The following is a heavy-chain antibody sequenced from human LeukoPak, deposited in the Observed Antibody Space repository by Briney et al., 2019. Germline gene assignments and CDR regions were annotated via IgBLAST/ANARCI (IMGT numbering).Heavy chain of an antibody. CDR2: VSYDGTDT. V-gene: IGHV3-30-3*02. CDR3: AKSPSINCYNYFDY. J-gene: IGHJ4*02. Sequence: PGGSLRLSCAASGFTFTNYAMNWVRQAPGKGLEWVATVSYDGTDTSYADSVKGRFTISRDNSRNTLYLQMNSLRAEDTAEYYCAKSPSINCYNYFDYWGQGTLVTVSS. D-gene: IGHD2-2*02. CDR1: GFTFTNYA.